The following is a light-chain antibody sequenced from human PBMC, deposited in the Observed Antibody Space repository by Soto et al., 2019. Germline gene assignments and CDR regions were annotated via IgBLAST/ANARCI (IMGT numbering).Light chain of an antibody. V-gene: IGLV2-14*01. CDR1: SSDVGGYNF. CDR3: SSYTLRNTLVL. CDR2: EVS. Sequence: QSALTQPASVSGSPGQSITISCTGTSSDVGGYNFVSWYQQHPGKAPRLIIYEVSSRPSGVSYRFSGSKSGNTASLTISGRQAEDDADYYCSSYTLRNTLVLFGGGTKLTVL. J-gene: IGLJ3*02.